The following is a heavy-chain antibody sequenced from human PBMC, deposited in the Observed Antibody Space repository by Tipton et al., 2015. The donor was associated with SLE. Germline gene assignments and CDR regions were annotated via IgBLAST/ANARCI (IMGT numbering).Heavy chain of an antibody. CDR2: INHSGST. Sequence: TLSLTCAVYGGSFSGYYWSWIRQPPGKGLEWIGEINHSGSTNYKPSLKSRVTISVDTSKNQFSLKLSSVTAADTAVYYCVRDGIAAVYYFDYWGQGTLVTVSS. CDR1: GGSFSGYY. D-gene: IGHD6-25*01. J-gene: IGHJ4*02. V-gene: IGHV4-34*01. CDR3: VRDGIAAVYYFDY.